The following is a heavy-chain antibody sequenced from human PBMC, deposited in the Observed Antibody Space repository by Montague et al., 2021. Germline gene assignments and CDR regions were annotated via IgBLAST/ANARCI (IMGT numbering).Heavy chain of an antibody. J-gene: IGHJ4*02. V-gene: IGHV4-39*01. CDR1: GGSISSGGYY. CDR3: ARARITGTTTPLDY. Sequence: SETLSLTSTVSGGSISSGGYYWSWIRQHPGKGLEWIGTFYSGGNTYYNPALKSRVSISADTSNNQFSLKLHSVTAADTAVYFCARARITGTTTPLDYWGQGTLVIVSS. D-gene: IGHD1/OR15-1a*01. CDR2: FYSGGNT.